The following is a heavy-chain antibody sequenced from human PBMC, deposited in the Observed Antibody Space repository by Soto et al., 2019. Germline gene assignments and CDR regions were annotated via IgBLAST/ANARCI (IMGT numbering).Heavy chain of an antibody. Sequence: GASVKVSCKASGYTFTSYAMHWVRQAPGQRLEWMGWINAGNGNTKYSQKFQGRVTITRDTSASTAYMELSSLRSEDTAVYYCARAGVDIVATIGSFSVNWFDPWGQGTLVTVSS. CDR2: INAGNGNT. J-gene: IGHJ5*02. CDR3: ARAGVDIVATIGSFSVNWFDP. CDR1: GYTFTSYA. V-gene: IGHV1-3*01. D-gene: IGHD5-12*01.